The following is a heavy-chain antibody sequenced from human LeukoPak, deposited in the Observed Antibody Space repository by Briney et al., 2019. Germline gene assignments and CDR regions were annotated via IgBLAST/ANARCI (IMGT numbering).Heavy chain of an antibody. CDR3: AKDLKYYYDSSGGNWFDP. V-gene: IGHV3-30*18. D-gene: IGHD3-22*01. J-gene: IGHJ5*02. Sequence: GRSLRLSCAASGFTFSSYGMHWVRQAPGKGLEWVAVISYDGSNKYYADSVKGRFTISRDNSKNTLYLQMNGLRAEDTAVYYCAKDLKYYYDSSGGNWFDPWGQGTLVTVSS. CDR1: GFTFSSYG. CDR2: ISYDGSNK.